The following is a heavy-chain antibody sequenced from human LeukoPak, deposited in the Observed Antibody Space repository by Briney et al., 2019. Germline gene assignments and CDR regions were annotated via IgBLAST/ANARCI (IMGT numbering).Heavy chain of an antibody. D-gene: IGHD3-22*01. J-gene: IGHJ6*03. CDR3: ARVKNGFDGNGYPYYYYYYMDV. CDR1: GFTFSDYY. CDR2: ISTSGTTT. Sequence: GGSLRLSCAASGFTFSDYYMSWIRQAPGKGLEWVSYISTSGTTTYYGDSVKGRFTISRDNAKNSLYLQMNNLRAEDTAVYYCARVKNGFDGNGYPYYYYYYMDVWGRGTTVTVFS. V-gene: IGHV3-11*04.